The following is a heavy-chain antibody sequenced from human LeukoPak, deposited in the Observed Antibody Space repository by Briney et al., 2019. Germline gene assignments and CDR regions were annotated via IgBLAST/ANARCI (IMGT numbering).Heavy chain of an antibody. CDR1: GGSISSGSYS. D-gene: IGHD1-1*01. CDR2: FFYTGNT. Sequence: SQTLSLTCAVSGGSISSGSYSWGWLRQPPGKGLEWIGYFFYTGNTYYNASLKIRVTISVDTSKNQFSLKVSSVTAADTAVYYCTRGAGSTTSNDAFDIWGQGTMVTVSS. J-gene: IGHJ3*02. V-gene: IGHV4-30-4*07. CDR3: TRGAGSTTSNDAFDI.